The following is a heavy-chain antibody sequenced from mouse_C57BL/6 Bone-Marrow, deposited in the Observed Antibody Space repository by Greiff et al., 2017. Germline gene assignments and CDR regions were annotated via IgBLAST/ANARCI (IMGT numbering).Heavy chain of an antibody. J-gene: IGHJ2*01. CDR1: GYTFTSYW. Sequence: QVQLQQPGAELVKPGASVKLSCKASGYTFTSYWMQWVKQRPGQGLEWIGEIDPSDSYTNYNQKFKGKAKLTVDTSSSTAYMQLSSLTSEDSAVYYCAREGAYYGNYDNYFDYWGQGTTLTVSS. CDR3: AREGAYYGNYDNYFDY. D-gene: IGHD2-10*01. CDR2: IDPSDSYT. V-gene: IGHV1-50*01.